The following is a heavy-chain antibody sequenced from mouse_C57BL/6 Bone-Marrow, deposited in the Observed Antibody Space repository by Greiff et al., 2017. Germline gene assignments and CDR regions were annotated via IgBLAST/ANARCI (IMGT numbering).Heavy chain of an antibody. D-gene: IGHD1-1*01. Sequence: VQLQQSGPELVKPGASVKISCKASGYSFTDYNLNWVKQSNGKSLEWIGVINPNYGTPSYNQKFKGKATLTVDPASSIAYMQLNSLTSEDSEVYYCARAGVVATDWYVDVWGTGTTVTVSS. J-gene: IGHJ1*03. V-gene: IGHV1-39*01. CDR1: GYSFTDYN. CDR3: ARAGVVATDWYVDV. CDR2: INPNYGTP.